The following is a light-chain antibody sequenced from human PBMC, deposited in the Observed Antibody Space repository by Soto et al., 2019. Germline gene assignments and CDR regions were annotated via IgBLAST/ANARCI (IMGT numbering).Light chain of an antibody. CDR1: SSDIGLYNY. J-gene: IGLJ3*02. Sequence: QSVLTRPPSASGSPGQSVTISCAGTSSDIGLYNYVSWYQHHPGKSPKLIIYEVTKRPSGVPDRFSGSKSGNTAPLTISGLQAEDEADYYCSSYAGNINVDVFGGGTKLTVL. CDR2: EVT. CDR3: SSYAGNINVDV. V-gene: IGLV2-8*01.